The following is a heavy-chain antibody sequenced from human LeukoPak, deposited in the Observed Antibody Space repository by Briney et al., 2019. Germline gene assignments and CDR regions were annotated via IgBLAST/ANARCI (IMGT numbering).Heavy chain of an antibody. V-gene: IGHV1-8*03. CDR2: MNPNSGNT. CDR3: ARGTIYDFWSGYWPTDYYYMDV. J-gene: IGHJ6*03. Sequence: ASVKVSCKASGYTFTSYDINWVRQATGQGLEWMGWMNPNSGNTGYAQKFQGRVTITRNTSISTAYMELSSLRSEDTAVYYCARGTIYDFWSGYWPTDYYYMDVWGKGTTVTISS. D-gene: IGHD3-3*01. CDR1: GYTFTSYD.